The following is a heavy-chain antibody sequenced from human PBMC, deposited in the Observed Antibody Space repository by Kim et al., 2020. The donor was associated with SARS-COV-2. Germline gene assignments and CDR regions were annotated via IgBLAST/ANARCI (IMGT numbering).Heavy chain of an antibody. CDR1: GFTFSSYA. J-gene: IGHJ4*02. CDR2: ISYDGSNK. V-gene: IGHV3-30*04. D-gene: IGHD3-10*01. CDR3: ASGGPEEPNTYYYGSGSYYNSPFDY. Sequence: GGSLRLSCAASGFTFSSYAMHWVRQAPGKGLEWVAVISYDGSNKYYADSVKGRFTISRDNSKNTLYLQMNSLRAEDTAVYYCASGGPEEPNTYYYGSGSYYNSPFDYWGQGTLVTVSS.